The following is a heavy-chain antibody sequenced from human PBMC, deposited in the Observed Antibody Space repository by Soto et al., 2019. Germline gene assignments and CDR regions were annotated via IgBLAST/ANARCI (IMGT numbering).Heavy chain of an antibody. J-gene: IGHJ6*02. CDR1: GSSFSSYA. CDR2: ISYDGIHN. V-gene: IGHV3-30-3*01. D-gene: IGHD3-22*01. Sequence: QVQLVESGGGVVQPGRSVRLSCAAPGSSFSSYAVHWVRQAPGKGMEWVAVISYDGIHNYYADSVKGRFTISRDNSQNPRYLQMNSLRVEDTAVYYCGRDIRNYDTSGYSSTAWMDVWGQGTSVTVSS. CDR3: GRDIRNYDTSGYSSTAWMDV.